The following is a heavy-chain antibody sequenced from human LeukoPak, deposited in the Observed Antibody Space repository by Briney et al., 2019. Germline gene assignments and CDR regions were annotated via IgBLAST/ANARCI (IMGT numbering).Heavy chain of an antibody. V-gene: IGHV1-69*05. Sequence: GASVRVSCKASGGTFSSYAISWVRQAPGQGLEWMGGIIPIFGTANSAQKFQGRVTITTDESTSTAYMELSSLRSEDTAVYYCATGEYSSGSYILYWGQGTLVTVSS. J-gene: IGHJ4*02. CDR2: IIPIFGTA. CDR1: GGTFSSYA. CDR3: ATGEYSSGSYILY. D-gene: IGHD6-19*01.